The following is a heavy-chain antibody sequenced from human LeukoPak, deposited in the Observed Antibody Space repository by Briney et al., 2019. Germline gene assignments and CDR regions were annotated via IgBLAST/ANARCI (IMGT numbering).Heavy chain of an antibody. V-gene: IGHV3-23*01. D-gene: IGHD4-17*01. CDR1: GFTFSSFP. CDR3: ARGDTVTSYLDY. CDR2: IGGNGGGT. Sequence: GGSLRLSCAASGFTFSSFPMSWVRQAPGTGLEWVSIIGGNGGGTYYADSVKGRFTISRDNSKNTLYLQMNSLRAEDTAVYYCARGDTVTSYLDYWGQGTLVTVSS. J-gene: IGHJ4*02.